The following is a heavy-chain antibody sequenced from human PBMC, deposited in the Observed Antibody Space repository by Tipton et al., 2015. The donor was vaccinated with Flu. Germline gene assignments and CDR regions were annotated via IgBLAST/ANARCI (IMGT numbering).Heavy chain of an antibody. CDR2: IFHTGTT. J-gene: IGHJ4*02. CDR3: ARDPSLGMPEYFDS. CDR1: GASMSDINW. V-gene: IGHV4-4*01. Sequence: SLRLSCALSGASMSDINWWAWVRQPPGKGLEWIGEIFHTGTTNYNPSLKSRVSISVDASKNQFSLRLSSVTAADTAVYFCARDPSLGMPEYFDSWGQGTLVTVSS. D-gene: IGHD2-2*01.